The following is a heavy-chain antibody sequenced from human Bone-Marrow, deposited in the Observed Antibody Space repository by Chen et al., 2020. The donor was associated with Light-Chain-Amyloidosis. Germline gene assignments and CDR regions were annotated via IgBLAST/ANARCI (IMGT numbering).Heavy chain of an antibody. Sequence: QLVESGGGLVKPGGSLRLSCAASGFELSDYNVHWVRQAPGKGPEWVSSINSHGSFIYSAASVRGRFTISRDNAENSVSLHMNSLRAGDTAVYYCARSGSPHFLYSYGMDVWGQGTTVTVSS. CDR1: GFELSDYN. V-gene: IGHV3-21*02. CDR3: ARSGSPHFLYSYGMDV. J-gene: IGHJ6*02. CDR2: INSHGSFI. D-gene: IGHD3-3*02.